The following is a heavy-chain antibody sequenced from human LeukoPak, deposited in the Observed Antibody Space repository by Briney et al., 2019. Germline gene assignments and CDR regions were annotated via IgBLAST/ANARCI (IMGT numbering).Heavy chain of an antibody. Sequence: SETLSLTCTVSGGSIGSSSYYWGWIRQPPGKGLEWIGSIYYSGSTYYNPSLKSRVTVSVDTSKNQFSLKLSSVTAADTAVYYCARDDTSGYYRYYFDYWGQGTLVTVSS. CDR2: IYYSGST. V-gene: IGHV4-39*07. CDR1: GGSIGSSSYY. CDR3: ARDDTSGYYRYYFDY. D-gene: IGHD3-22*01. J-gene: IGHJ4*02.